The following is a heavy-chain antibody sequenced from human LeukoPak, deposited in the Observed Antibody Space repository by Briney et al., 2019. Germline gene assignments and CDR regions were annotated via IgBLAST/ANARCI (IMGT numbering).Heavy chain of an antibody. Sequence: SETLSLTCTVSGGSISSYYWSWIRQPAGKGLECIGRIYTSGSTNYNPSLKSRVTMSVDTSKNQFSLKLSSVTAADTAVYYCARDYDFWSGYSPGYYYYMDVWGKGTTVTVSS. CDR3: ARDYDFWSGYSPGYYYYMDV. D-gene: IGHD3-3*01. CDR2: IYTSGST. CDR1: GGSISSYY. J-gene: IGHJ6*03. V-gene: IGHV4-4*07.